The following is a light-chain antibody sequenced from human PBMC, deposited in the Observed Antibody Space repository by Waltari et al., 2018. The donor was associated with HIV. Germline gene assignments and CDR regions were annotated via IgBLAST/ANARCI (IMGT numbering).Light chain of an antibody. Sequence: QSALTQPASVSGSPGQSITISCTGSSSAVGGYNFVSWYQQHPGKAPRVFIYDVTTRPSGVSDRFSGSRSGDTASLTISGLQPEDEADYYCESYTSTSVWVFGGGTRLTVL. J-gene: IGLJ3*02. CDR1: SSAVGGYNF. CDR3: ESYTSTSVWV. V-gene: IGLV2-14*03. CDR2: DVT.